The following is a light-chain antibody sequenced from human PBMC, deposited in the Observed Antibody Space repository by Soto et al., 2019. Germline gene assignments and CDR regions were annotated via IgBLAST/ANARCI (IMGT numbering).Light chain of an antibody. CDR3: QQRSNWPPIT. CDR2: DAS. Sequence: EIVLTQSPATLSLSPGERATLSCRASQSISSSLAWYQHKPGQAPRLLIYDASTRATGIPGRFSGSGSGTDFALTLSSLEPEDFAVYYCQQRSNWPPITFGPGTKVDIK. CDR1: QSISSS. V-gene: IGKV3-11*01. J-gene: IGKJ3*01.